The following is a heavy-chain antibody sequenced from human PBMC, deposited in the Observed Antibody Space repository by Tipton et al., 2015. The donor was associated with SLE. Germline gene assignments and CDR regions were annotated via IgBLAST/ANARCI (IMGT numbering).Heavy chain of an antibody. J-gene: IGHJ3*02. D-gene: IGHD3-3*01. V-gene: IGHV3-53*05. CDR1: GFTVSTNY. CDR3: ARDSDYDFWRGHLDAFDM. CDR2: IYSGGST. Sequence: SLRLSCAASGFTVSTNYMSWVRQAPGKGLEWVSVIYSGGSTSYADFVRGRFTISRDSLKNTVYLQMNSLRAEDTAMYFCARDSDYDFWRGHLDAFDMWGQGTVVAVSS.